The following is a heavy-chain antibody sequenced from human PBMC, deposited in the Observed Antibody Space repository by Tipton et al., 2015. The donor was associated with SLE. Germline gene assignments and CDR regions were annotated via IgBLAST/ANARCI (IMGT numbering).Heavy chain of an antibody. J-gene: IGHJ2*01. CDR2: IIGSSDYT. D-gene: IGHD6-13*01. Sequence: SLRLSCAASGFTFSSYSMNWVRQAPGKGLEWVSYIIGSSDYTYYADSVKGRFIISRDNSKNTLYLQMNSLRTEDTGVYYCARDTGIEKDFDLWGRGTLVTVSS. CDR1: GFTFSSYS. V-gene: IGHV3-21*01. CDR3: ARDTGIEKDFDL.